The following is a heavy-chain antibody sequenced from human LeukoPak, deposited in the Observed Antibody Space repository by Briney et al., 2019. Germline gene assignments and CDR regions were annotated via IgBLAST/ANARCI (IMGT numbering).Heavy chain of an antibody. D-gene: IGHD1-26*01. CDR3: ARENKWELAHFDY. J-gene: IGHJ4*02. CDR1: GFTFSSYS. CDR2: ISSSSSCI. V-gene: IGHV3-21*01. Sequence: PGGSLRLSCAASGFTFSSYSMNWVRQAPGKGLEWVSSISSSSSCIYYADSVKGRFTISRDNAKNSLYLQMNSLRAEDTAVYYCARENKWELAHFDYWGQGTLVTVSS.